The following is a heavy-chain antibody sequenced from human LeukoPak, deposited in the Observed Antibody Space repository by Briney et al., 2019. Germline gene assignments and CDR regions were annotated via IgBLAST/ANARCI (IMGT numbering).Heavy chain of an antibody. D-gene: IGHD6-19*01. CDR3: ARVFGAGSSGWFDY. CDR2: IYYSGST. J-gene: IGHJ4*02. Sequence: PSETLSLTCTVSGGSISSYYWSWIRQPPGKGLEWIGYIYYSGSTNYNPSLKSRVTISVDTSKNQFSLKLSSVTAADTAVYYCARVFGAGSSGWFDYWGQGTLVTVSS. V-gene: IGHV4-59*01. CDR1: GGSISSYY.